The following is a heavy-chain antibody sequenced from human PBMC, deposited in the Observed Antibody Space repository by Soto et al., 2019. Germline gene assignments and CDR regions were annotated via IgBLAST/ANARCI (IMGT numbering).Heavy chain of an antibody. CDR3: ARVLGVVVAARRDRWFDP. D-gene: IGHD2-15*01. Sequence: ASVKVSCKASGYTFTSYGISWVRQAPGQGLEWMGWISAYNGNTNYAQKLQGRVTMTTDTSTSTAYMELRSLRSDDTAVYYCARVLGVVVAARRDRWFDPWGQGTLVTVSS. CDR1: GYTFTSYG. V-gene: IGHV1-18*01. J-gene: IGHJ5*02. CDR2: ISAYNGNT.